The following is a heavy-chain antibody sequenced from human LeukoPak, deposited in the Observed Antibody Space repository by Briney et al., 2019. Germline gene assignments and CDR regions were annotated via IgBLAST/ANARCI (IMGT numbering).Heavy chain of an antibody. Sequence: GGSLRLSCAASGFTFSSYSMNWVRQAPGKGLEWVSYISSSSSTIYYADSVKGRFTISRDNAKNSLYLQMNSLRAEDTAVYYCAKAQWGGSPLYYGMDVWGQGTTVTVSS. V-gene: IGHV3-48*04. CDR2: ISSSSSTI. CDR1: GFTFSSYS. D-gene: IGHD3-16*01. CDR3: AKAQWGGSPLYYGMDV. J-gene: IGHJ6*02.